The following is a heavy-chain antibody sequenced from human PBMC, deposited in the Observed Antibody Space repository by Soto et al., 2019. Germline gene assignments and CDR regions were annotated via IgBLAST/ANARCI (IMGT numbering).Heavy chain of an antibody. V-gene: IGHV4-4*02. Sequence: LSLTCGVSGDSITTYKWWTWVRQTPGKGLEWIGEIYDSGNTRYNPSLKSRVTISKDTSKNELSLKLNSVTVADTAVYYCATCQLGEYYYAMDIWGQGTTVTVSS. CDR3: ATCQLGEYYYAMDI. J-gene: IGHJ6*02. D-gene: IGHD7-27*01. CDR2: IYDSGNT. CDR1: GDSITTYKW.